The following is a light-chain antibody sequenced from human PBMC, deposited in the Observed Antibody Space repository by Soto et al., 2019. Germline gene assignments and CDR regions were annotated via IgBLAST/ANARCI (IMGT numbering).Light chain of an antibody. CDR1: SSDIGSYDH. CDR2: AVS. J-gene: IGLJ1*01. V-gene: IGLV2-14*03. Sequence: QSALTQPASVSGSPGQSITISCSGTSSDIGSYDHVAWYQQFPGKSPKLIIYAVSDRPSGVSDRFSGSKSGISASLTISGLQTEDEADYYCISYTDRQSYIFGTGTKVT. CDR3: ISYTDRQSYI.